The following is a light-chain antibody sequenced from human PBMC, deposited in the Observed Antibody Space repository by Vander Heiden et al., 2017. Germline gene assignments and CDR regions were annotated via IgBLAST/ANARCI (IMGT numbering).Light chain of an antibody. Sequence: EVVMTQSPATLSVSPGERATLSCRASQSVSGNLAWYQQKPGQAPRLLIYGASTRATGIAARFSGGGSGTEFTLTISSLQSEDFAVYYCQQYNNWPRTFGQGTKVEIK. CDR1: QSVSGN. J-gene: IGKJ1*01. V-gene: IGKV3-15*01. CDR3: QQYNNWPRT. CDR2: GAS.